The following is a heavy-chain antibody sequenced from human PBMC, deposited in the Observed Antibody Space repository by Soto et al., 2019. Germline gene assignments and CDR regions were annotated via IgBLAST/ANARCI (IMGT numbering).Heavy chain of an antibody. Sequence: VKVSCKASGGTFSTYSISWVRQAPGQGLEWMGGSIPIFGTANYAQKFQGRVTITADESTSTAYMELSSLRSEDTAVYYCARGGQHPKPSYYYNIDVWGQGTTVTVSS. D-gene: IGHD6-13*01. J-gene: IGHJ6*02. CDR1: GGTFSTYS. CDR2: SIPIFGTA. CDR3: ARGGQHPKPSYYYNIDV. V-gene: IGHV1-69*13.